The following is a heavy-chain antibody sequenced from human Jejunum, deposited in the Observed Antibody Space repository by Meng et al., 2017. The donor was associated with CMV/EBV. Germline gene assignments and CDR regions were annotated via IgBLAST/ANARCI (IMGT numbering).Heavy chain of an antibody. D-gene: IGHD3-10*01. CDR2: IYYTGGT. Sequence: CTVSGGSISSGGYYWNWIRQHPGKGLEWIGSIYYTGGTYYNPSLKSRISMSVDTSKNQFSLKLTSVTAADTAAYYCAREYGSGYPPDYWGQGTLVTVSS. V-gene: IGHV4-31*03. CDR3: AREYGSGYPPDY. CDR1: GGSISSGGYY. J-gene: IGHJ1*01.